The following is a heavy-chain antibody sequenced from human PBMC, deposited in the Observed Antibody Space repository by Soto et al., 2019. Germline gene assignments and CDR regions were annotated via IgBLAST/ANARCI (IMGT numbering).Heavy chain of an antibody. J-gene: IGHJ4*02. CDR1: GFIFSSSA. V-gene: IGHV3-23*01. D-gene: IGHD1-26*01. Sequence: GGSLRLSCVVSGFIFSSSAMNWVRQAPGKGLGWVSTISGSGVSKYYADSVKGRFTISRDNSNNTVSLQMNSLRAEDAAVYYCAKDRSPGATTWNVYWGQGTLVTVSS. CDR3: AKDRSPGATTWNVY. CDR2: ISGSGVSK.